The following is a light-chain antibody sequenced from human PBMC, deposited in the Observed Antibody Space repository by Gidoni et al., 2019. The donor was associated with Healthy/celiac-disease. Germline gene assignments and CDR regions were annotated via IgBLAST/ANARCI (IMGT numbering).Light chain of an antibody. V-gene: IGKV1-9*01. Sequence: DIQLTQSPSFLSASVGDRVTITCRASQGISSYLAWYQQKPGKAPKLLIYAASTLQSGVPSRFSGSGSWTEFTLTISSLQPEDFATYYCQRLNSYPWTFGQGTKVEIK. CDR1: QGISSY. J-gene: IGKJ1*01. CDR2: AAS. CDR3: QRLNSYPWT.